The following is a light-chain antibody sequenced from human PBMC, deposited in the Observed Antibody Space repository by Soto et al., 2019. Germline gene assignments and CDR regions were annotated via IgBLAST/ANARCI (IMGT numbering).Light chain of an antibody. J-gene: IGLJ1*01. CDR3: AAWDDSLNGDV. CDR2: SNN. Sequence: QSVLTQPPSASGTPGQRVTISCSGSSSNIGSNTVNWYQQLPGTAPKLLIYSNNQRPSGVPDRFSGSKSGTSASLATSGLQSEDEADYYCAAWDDSLNGDVFGTGTKLTVL. V-gene: IGLV1-44*01. CDR1: SSNIGSNT.